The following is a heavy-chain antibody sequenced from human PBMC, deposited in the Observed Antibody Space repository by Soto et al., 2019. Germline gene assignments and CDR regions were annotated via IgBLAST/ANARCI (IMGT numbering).Heavy chain of an antibody. CDR3: ARVGFLHEIVRMVYVKNWFDP. Sequence: VPVKVSCKASGDTFTSYDINWVRQATGQGLEWMGWMNHNSGNTGYAQKFQGRGTMTRNTSISTAYMELSSLRSEDTAVYYCARVGFLHEIVRMVYVKNWFDPWGQGTLVTVSS. D-gene: IGHD2-8*01. V-gene: IGHV1-8*01. CDR2: MNHNSGNT. J-gene: IGHJ5*02. CDR1: GDTFTSYD.